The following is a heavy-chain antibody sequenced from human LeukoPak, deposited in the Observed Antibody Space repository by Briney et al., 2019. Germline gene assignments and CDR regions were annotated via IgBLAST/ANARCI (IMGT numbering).Heavy chain of an antibody. V-gene: IGHV1-69*04. Sequence: ASVKVSCKASGGTFSSYAISWVRQAPGQGLEWMGRIIPILGIANYAQKFQGRVTITADKSTSTAYMELSSLRSEDTAVYYCAKKYYDILTGYPTLREYAFDYWGQGTLVTVSS. J-gene: IGHJ4*02. CDR1: GGTFSSYA. CDR2: IIPILGIA. CDR3: AKKYYDILTGYPTLREYAFDY. D-gene: IGHD3-9*01.